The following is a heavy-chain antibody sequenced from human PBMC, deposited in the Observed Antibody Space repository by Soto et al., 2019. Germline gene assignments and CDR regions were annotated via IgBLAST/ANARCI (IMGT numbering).Heavy chain of an antibody. CDR1: GFTVSNNY. V-gene: IGHV3-53*01. J-gene: IGHJ4*02. D-gene: IGHD2-2*01. CDR2: IYSGGYT. Sequence: EVQLVESGGGLIQPGGSLRLSCAVSGFTVSNNYMSWVRQAPGKGLEGVSVIYSGGYTAYGDSVKGRFTISRDNSKNTLYLKINTLGPQDPAGYYWATSRGGGGYWGQGTLVTVSS. CDR3: ATSRGGGGY.